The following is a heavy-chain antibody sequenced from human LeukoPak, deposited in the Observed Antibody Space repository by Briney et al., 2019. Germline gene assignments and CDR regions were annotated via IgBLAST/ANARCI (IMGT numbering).Heavy chain of an antibody. J-gene: IGHJ6*04. Sequence: GGSLRLSCAASGFTFSSYGMHWVRQAPGKGLEWVAVIWYDGSNKYYADYVKGRFTISRDNSKNTLYLQMNSLRAEDTAVYYCANLYYDSSGLLGSVRRRLDVWGKGTTVTVSS. CDR1: GFTFSSYG. CDR2: IWYDGSNK. V-gene: IGHV3-33*06. D-gene: IGHD3-22*01. CDR3: ANLYYDSSGLLGSVRRRLDV.